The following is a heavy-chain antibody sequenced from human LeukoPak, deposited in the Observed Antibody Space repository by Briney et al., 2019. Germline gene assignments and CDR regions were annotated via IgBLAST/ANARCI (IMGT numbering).Heavy chain of an antibody. V-gene: IGHV4-4*09. CDR1: GGSIIGHW. J-gene: IGHJ5*02. CDR2: IYTSGST. CDR3: ARFNWNFNWFDP. D-gene: IGHD1-7*01. Sequence: SETLSLTCSVSGGSIIGHWWSWIRQPPGKGLEWIGYIYTSGSTNYNPSLKSRVTISVDTSKNQFSLKLSSVTAADTAVYYCARFNWNFNWFDPWGQGTLVTVSS.